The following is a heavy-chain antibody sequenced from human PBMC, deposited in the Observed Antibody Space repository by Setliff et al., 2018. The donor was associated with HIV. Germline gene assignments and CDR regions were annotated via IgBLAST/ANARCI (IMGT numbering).Heavy chain of an antibody. Sequence: PGGSLRLSCAASGFTFHDYTMHWVRQAPGKGLEWVSLISWDGGSTYYADSVKGRFTISRDNSKNSLYLQMNSLRAEDTAVYYCASRTPRGYFDYWGQGTLVTVSS. CDR2: ISWDGGST. J-gene: IGHJ4*02. D-gene: IGHD2-2*01. CDR1: GFTFHDYT. V-gene: IGHV3-43*01. CDR3: ASRTPRGYFDY.